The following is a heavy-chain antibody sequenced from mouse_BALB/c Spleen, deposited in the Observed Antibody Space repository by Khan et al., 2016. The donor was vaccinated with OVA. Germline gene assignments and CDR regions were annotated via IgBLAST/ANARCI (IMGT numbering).Heavy chain of an antibody. Sequence: EVELVESGGGLVKPGGSLKLSCAASGFTFSNYAMSWVRQTPEKRLEWVASISSDGNTYYPDSVKGRFTISRDHARNILYLQMSSLRSEDTAMYYCARDYWFTYWGQGTLVTVSA. CDR3: ARDYWFTY. CDR2: ISSDGNT. V-gene: IGHV5-6-5*01. CDR1: GFTFSNYA. J-gene: IGHJ3*01.